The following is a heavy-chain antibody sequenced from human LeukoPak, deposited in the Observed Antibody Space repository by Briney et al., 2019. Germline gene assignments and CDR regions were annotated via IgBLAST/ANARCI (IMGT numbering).Heavy chain of an antibody. Sequence: GGSLRLSCAAFGFRFSNYWMSWVRQAPGKGLEWVANIKQDGSEKYYVDSVKGRFTISRDNAKNSMYLQMNSLRGEDTAVYYCARRFLGWVEVFDSWGQGTMVTVPS. J-gene: IGHJ3*02. CDR1: GFRFSNYW. D-gene: IGHD3-3*01. V-gene: IGHV3-7*01. CDR2: IKQDGSEK. CDR3: ARRFLGWVEVFDS.